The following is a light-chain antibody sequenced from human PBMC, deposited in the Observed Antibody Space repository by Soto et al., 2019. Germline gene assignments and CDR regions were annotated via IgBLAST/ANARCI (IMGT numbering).Light chain of an antibody. CDR1: QSISSW. CDR2: KAS. CDR3: QQYNSYPWT. V-gene: IGKV1-5*03. Sequence: DIQMTQSPSTLSASVGDRVTITCRASQSISSWLAWYQQKPGKAPKLLIYKASSLESGVPSRFSGSGSGTEFILPISSLQPYDFATYYCQQYNSYPWTFGQGTKVEIK. J-gene: IGKJ1*01.